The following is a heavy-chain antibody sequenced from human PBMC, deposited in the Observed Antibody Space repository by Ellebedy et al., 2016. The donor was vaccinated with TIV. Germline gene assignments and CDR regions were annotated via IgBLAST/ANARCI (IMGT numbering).Heavy chain of an antibody. J-gene: IGHJ4*02. V-gene: IGHV6-1*01. D-gene: IGHD6-19*01. Sequence: SQTLSLTCAISGDSVSSNSPTWNWIRQSPSRGLEWLGRTYYRSKWYYEYAVSVYSRITIHPGTSKNQFSLQLNSVTPEDTAVYYCARDNSGWKIFDYWGQGTLVTVSS. CDR3: ARDNSGWKIFDY. CDR2: TYYRSKWYY. CDR1: GDSVSSNSPT.